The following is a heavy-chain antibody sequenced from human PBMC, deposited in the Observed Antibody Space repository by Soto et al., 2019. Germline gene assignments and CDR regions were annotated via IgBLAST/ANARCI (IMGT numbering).Heavy chain of an antibody. CDR1: GGSISSSSYY. CDR2: IYYSGST. Sequence: QLQLQESGPGLVKPSETLSLTCTVSGGSISSSSYYWGWIRQPPGKGLEWIGSIYYSGSTYYNPSLKSRVTISVDTSKNQFSLKLSSVTAADAAVYYCARIKFRGGGDCYPNAFDIWGQGTMVTVSS. CDR3: ARIKFRGGGDCYPNAFDI. V-gene: IGHV4-39*01. D-gene: IGHD2-21*01. J-gene: IGHJ3*02.